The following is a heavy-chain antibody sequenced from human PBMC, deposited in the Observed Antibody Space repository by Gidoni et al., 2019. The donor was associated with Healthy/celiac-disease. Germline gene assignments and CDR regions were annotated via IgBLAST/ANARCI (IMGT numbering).Heavy chain of an antibody. D-gene: IGHD5-18*01. CDR2: IVKAGDT. J-gene: IGHJ2*01. CDR1: GFTFSSYD. V-gene: IGHV3-13*01. CDR3: ARGRGYSYVNWYFDL. Sequence: AASGFTFSSYDMHWVRQATGKGLEWASAIVKAGDTYYPGSVKGRFTISRENAKNSLYLQMNSLRAGDTSVYYCARGRGYSYVNWYFDLWGRGTLVTVSS.